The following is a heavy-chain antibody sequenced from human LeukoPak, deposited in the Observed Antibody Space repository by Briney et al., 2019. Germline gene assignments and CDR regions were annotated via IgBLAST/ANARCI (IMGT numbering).Heavy chain of an antibody. CDR3: SREFPFCGADCFSGVFDI. CDR2: ISVINNGNA. CDR1: GYTLTELS. V-gene: IGHV1-18*01. J-gene: IGHJ3*02. D-gene: IGHD2-21*02. Sequence: GASVKVSCKVSGYTLTELSMHWVRQAPGQGLEWMGWISVINNGNARYAQKFQGRLTMTTDTSTTTAYMELRSLRSDDTAVYYCSREFPFCGADCFSGVFDIWGQGTMVTVS.